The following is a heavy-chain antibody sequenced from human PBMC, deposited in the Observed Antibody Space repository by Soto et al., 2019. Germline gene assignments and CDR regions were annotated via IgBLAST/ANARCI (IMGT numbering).Heavy chain of an antibody. CDR2: ISWDGLAQ. CDR3: AQETIQVGGPNYFDY. J-gene: IGHJ4*02. CDR1: GFSFSRYG. Sequence: VQLVESGGGVVQPGRSLRLLCAASGFSFSRYGMNWVRQAPGMGLEWVAVISWDGLAQYYADSVKGRFTISRDNSQSTLYLRMNSLRNEDTAIYYCAQETIQVGGPNYFDYWGQGALFTVS. D-gene: IGHD1-1*01. V-gene: IGHV3-30*18.